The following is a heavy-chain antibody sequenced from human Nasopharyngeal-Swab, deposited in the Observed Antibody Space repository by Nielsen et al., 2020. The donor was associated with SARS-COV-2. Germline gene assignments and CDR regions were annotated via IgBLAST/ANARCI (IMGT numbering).Heavy chain of an antibody. CDR2: IYYSGST. Sequence: PGKGLEWIGSIYYSGSTYYNPSLKSRVTISVDTSKNQFSLKLSSVTAADTAVYYCARDNRTLDPWGQGTLVTVSS. J-gene: IGHJ5*02. D-gene: IGHD1-14*01. CDR3: ARDNRTLDP. V-gene: IGHV4-39*07.